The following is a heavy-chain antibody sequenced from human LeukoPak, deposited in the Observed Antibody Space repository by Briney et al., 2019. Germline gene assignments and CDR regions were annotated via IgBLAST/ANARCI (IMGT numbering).Heavy chain of an antibody. CDR2: INRDGSER. CDR1: GFSFSSYW. V-gene: IGHV3-7*01. J-gene: IGHJ4*02. CDR3: ATHYDDYLLFDN. D-gene: IGHD4-17*01. Sequence: GGSLRLSCAASGFSFSSYWMSWVRQAPGRGLEWVANINRDGSERHYVGSVEGRFTISRDNAKNSLSLQMNSLRAEDTAVYYCATHYDDYLLFDNWGQGTQVTVSS.